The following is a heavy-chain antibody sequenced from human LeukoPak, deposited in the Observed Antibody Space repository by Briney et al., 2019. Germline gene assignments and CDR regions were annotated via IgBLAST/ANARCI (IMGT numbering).Heavy chain of an antibody. V-gene: IGHV1-46*01. Sequence: ASVKVSCKASGYTFSSYYVHWVRQAPGQGLEWMGMIIPSDGFTSYAQKFQGRVTMTRDMSTSTVYMELSSLRSEDTAVYYCARTDIAARPDAHYYYYMDVWGKGTTVTVSS. CDR1: GYTFSSYY. D-gene: IGHD6-6*01. CDR3: ARTDIAARPDAHYYYYMDV. CDR2: IIPSDGFT. J-gene: IGHJ6*03.